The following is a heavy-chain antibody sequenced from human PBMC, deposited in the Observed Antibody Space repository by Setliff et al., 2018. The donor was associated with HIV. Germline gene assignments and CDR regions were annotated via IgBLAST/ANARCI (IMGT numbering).Heavy chain of an antibody. CDR3: ARDKDEDYGSTSFDY. D-gene: IGHD4-17*01. V-gene: IGHV3-23*01. J-gene: IGHJ4*02. CDR2: ISAGGGST. CDR1: GFTFSTNA. Sequence: PGGSLRLSCTASGFTFSTNAMNWVRQAPGKGLEWVSGISAGGGSTYYADSVKGRFTISRDNSKNTLYMQMKNLRPEDTAVYYCARDKDEDYGSTSFDYWGQGILVTVSS.